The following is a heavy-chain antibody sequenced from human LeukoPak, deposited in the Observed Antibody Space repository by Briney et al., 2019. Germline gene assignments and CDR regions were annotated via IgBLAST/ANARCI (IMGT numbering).Heavy chain of an antibody. J-gene: IGHJ4*02. CDR1: GFSFGAHG. V-gene: IGHV3-30*19. D-gene: IGHD6-25*01. CDR3: ARAAGYFDY. Sequence: GGSLRLSCATSGFSFGAHGMHWVRRAPGKGLEWVAVIWYDGSNKYYADSVKGRFTISRDNSKNTLYLQMNSLRAEDTAVYYCARAAGYFDYWGQGTLVTVSS. CDR2: IWYDGSNK.